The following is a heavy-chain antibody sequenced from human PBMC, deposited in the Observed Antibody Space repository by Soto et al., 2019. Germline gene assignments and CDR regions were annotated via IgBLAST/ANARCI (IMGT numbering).Heavy chain of an antibody. CDR1: GGTFSSYA. CDR2: IIPIFGTA. CDR3: AREVVVAATFLYGMDV. J-gene: IGHJ6*02. Sequence: SVKVSCKASGGTFSSYAISWVRQAPGQGLEWMGGIIPIFGTANYAQKFQGRVTITADESTSTAYMELSSLRSEDTAVYYCAREVVVAATFLYGMDVWGQGTTVTVSS. D-gene: IGHD2-15*01. V-gene: IGHV1-69*13.